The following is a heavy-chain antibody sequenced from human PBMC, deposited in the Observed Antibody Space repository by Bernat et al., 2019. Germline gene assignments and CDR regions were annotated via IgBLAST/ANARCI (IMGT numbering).Heavy chain of an antibody. CDR3: ARDGLLWFGELTLISSGMDV. D-gene: IGHD3-10*01. V-gene: IGHV1-3*01. Sequence: QVQLVQSGAEVKKPGASVKVSCKASGYTFTSYAMHWVRQAPGQRLEWMGWINAGNGNTKYSQKFQGRVTITRDTSASTAYMELSSLRSEDTAVYYCARDGLLWFGELTLISSGMDVWGQGTTVTVSS. CDR1: GYTFTSYA. CDR2: INAGNGNT. J-gene: IGHJ6*02.